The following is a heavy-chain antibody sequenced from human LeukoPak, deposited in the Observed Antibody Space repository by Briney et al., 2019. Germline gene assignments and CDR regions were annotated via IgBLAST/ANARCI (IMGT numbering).Heavy chain of an antibody. V-gene: IGHV3-11*06. Sequence: PGGSLRLSCVVSGFTFSDYYMSWIRQAPGKGLERISYISTTSNYTNYVDSVKGRFTISRDNSKNTLYLQMNSLRAEDTAVYYCAKENRLTYYYDSSGNWIWGQGTMVTVSS. J-gene: IGHJ3*02. CDR2: ISTTSNYT. CDR1: GFTFSDYY. D-gene: IGHD3-22*01. CDR3: AKENRLTYYYDSSGNWI.